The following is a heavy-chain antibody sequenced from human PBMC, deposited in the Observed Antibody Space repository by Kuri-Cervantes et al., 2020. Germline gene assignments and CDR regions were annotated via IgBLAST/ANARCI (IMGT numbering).Heavy chain of an antibody. J-gene: IGHJ4*02. CDR2: IKEDGSEK. CDR3: ARDSHYGWYGVDY. D-gene: IGHD6-19*01. CDR1: GFNFNNYW. Sequence: GESLKISCVVSGFNFNNYWMTWVRQAPGKGLEWVANIKEDGSEKYYVDSVKGRFTISRDNAKNSLYLQMNSLRAEDTAVYYCARDSHYGWYGVDYWGQGILVTVSS. V-gene: IGHV3-7*01.